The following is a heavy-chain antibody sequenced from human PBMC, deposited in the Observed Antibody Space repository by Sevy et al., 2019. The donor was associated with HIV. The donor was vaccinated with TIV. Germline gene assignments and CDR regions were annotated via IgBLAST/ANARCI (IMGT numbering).Heavy chain of an antibody. CDR1: GLTFSSDS. J-gene: IGHJ4*02. V-gene: IGHV3-48*02. Sequence: GGSLRLSCVVSGLTFSSDSMNWVRQAPGKGLEWLAYISSSSRTIYYADSVEGRFTISRDNDKKSVFLQMNNLRDEDSATYYCARDVETHFVRSFDSWGQGTLVTVSS. D-gene: IGHD5-18*01. CDR2: ISSSSRTI. CDR3: ARDVETHFVRSFDS.